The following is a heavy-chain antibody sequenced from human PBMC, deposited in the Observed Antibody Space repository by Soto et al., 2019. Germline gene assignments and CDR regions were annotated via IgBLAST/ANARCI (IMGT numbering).Heavy chain of an antibody. D-gene: IGHD2-2*01. V-gene: IGHV3-30*18. CDR2: ISYDGSNK. J-gene: IGHJ5*02. CDR3: AKPHRGFNCISTSCLFDP. CDR1: GFTFSSYG. Sequence: PGGSLRLSCAASGFTFSSYGMHWVRQAPGKGLEWVAVISYDGSNKYYADSVKGRFTISRDNSKNTLYLQMNSLRAEDTAVYYCAKPHRGFNCISTSCLFDPWGQGTLVTVSS.